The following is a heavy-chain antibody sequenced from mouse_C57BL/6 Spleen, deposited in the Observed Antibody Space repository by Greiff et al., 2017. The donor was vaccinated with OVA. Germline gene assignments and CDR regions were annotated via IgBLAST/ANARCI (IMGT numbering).Heavy chain of an antibody. V-gene: IGHV1-80*01. CDR2: IYPGDGDT. J-gene: IGHJ4*01. Sequence: VQLQQSGAELVKPGASVKISCKASGYAFSSYWMNWVKQRPGKGLEWIGQIYPGDGDTNYNGKFKGKATLTADKSSSTAYMQLSSLTSEDSAVYFCARDGVGGAMDYWGQGTSVTVSS. CDR1: GYAFSSYW. CDR3: ARDGVGGAMDY. D-gene: IGHD1-1*01.